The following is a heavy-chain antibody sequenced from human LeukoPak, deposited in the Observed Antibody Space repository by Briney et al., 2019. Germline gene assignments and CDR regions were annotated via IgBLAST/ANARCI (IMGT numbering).Heavy chain of an antibody. CDR2: ISSSGST. CDR3: ARRDGWHDAFDI. D-gene: IGHD5-24*01. Sequence: SETLSLTCTVSGDSISSGDYYWSWIRQPAGKGLEWIGRISSSGSTNYNPSLKSRVTISVDTSKNQFSLNLSSVTAADTAVYYCARRDGWHDAFDIWGQGTMVTVSS. J-gene: IGHJ3*02. CDR1: GDSISSGDYY. V-gene: IGHV4-61*02.